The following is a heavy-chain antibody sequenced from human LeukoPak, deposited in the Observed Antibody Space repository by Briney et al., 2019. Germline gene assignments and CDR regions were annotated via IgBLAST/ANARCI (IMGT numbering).Heavy chain of an antibody. D-gene: IGHD3-10*01. V-gene: IGHV4-4*08. CDR1: GGSISSYY. J-gene: IGHJ4*02. Sequence: SETLSLTCTVSGGSISSYYWSWIRQPPGKGLEWIGYIYTSGSTNYNPSLKSRVTISVDTSKNQFSLKLSSVTAADTAVYYCARDSDYYGSGSYIDYWGQGTLVTVSS. CDR3: ARDSDYYGSGSYIDY. CDR2: IYTSGST.